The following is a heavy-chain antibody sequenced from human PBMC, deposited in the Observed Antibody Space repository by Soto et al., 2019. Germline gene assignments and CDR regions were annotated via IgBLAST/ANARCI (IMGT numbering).Heavy chain of an antibody. D-gene: IGHD6-19*01. CDR1: GGSISSYY. CDR2: IYYSGST. V-gene: IGHV4-59*08. CDR3: ARRGSYYYYMDV. J-gene: IGHJ6*03. Sequence: PSETLSLTCTFSGGSISSYYWSWIRQPPGKGLEWIGYIYYSGSTNYNPSLKSRVTTSVDTSKNQFSLKLSSVTAADTAVYYCARRGSYYYYMDVWGKGTTVTVS.